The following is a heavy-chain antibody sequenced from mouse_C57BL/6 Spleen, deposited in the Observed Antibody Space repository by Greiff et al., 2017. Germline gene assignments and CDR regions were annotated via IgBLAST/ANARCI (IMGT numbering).Heavy chain of an antibody. V-gene: IGHV1-80*01. D-gene: IGHD2-5*01. J-gene: IGHJ3*01. CDR3: ARSNYSNYVPAWFAY. CDR2: IYPGDGAT. CDR1: GYAFSSYW. Sequence: VQLQQSGAELVKPGASVKISCKASGYAFSSYWMNWVKQRPGKGLEWFGQIYPGDGATNYNGKFKGKATLTADKSSSTAYMQLSSLTSEDSAVYFCARSNYSNYVPAWFAYWGQGTLVTVSA.